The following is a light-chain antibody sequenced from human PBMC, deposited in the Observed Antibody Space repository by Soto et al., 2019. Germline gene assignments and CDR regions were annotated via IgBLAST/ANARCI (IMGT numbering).Light chain of an antibody. Sequence: DVQMTQSPSSLSAFVGDRVTITCRASQGIAPYLAWFQQKPGKVPKLLIYATSTLQSGVPSRFGGSGSGTDFTLTISSLQPEDVATYYCQKYNSAPLTFGGGTKVEIK. CDR2: ATS. V-gene: IGKV1-27*01. J-gene: IGKJ4*01. CDR3: QKYNSAPLT. CDR1: QGIAPY.